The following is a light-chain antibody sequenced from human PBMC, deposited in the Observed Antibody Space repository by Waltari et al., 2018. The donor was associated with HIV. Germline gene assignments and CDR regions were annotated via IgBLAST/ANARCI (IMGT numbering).Light chain of an antibody. CDR3: QQYYATPLT. CDR2: WAS. J-gene: IGKJ4*01. CDR1: QNVLSSSNNKNY. Sequence: DIVMTQSPDSLVVSLGERATINCKSSQNVLSSSNNKNYLTWYQQKPGQPPRLLIYWASIRDAGVPDRFSGSVSGTDFTLTISSLQAEDVAVDYCQQYYATPLTFGGGTKVEI. V-gene: IGKV4-1*01.